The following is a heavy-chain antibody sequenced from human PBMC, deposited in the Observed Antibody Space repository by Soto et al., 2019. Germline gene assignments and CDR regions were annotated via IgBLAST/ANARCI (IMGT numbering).Heavy chain of an antibody. Sequence: QVQLQESGPGLVKPSGTLSLTCAVSGGSISSSNWWSWVRQPPWKGLEWVGVIYHSGTTNYNPSLKSIVNITVDMSTNQFSRKPSSVTAAETAVYYCARAGGITIVGVAYNWFVPWGQGTLVTVSS. D-gene: IGHD3-3*01. J-gene: IGHJ5*02. CDR2: IYHSGTT. CDR1: GGSISSSNW. V-gene: IGHV4-4*02. CDR3: ARAGGITIVGVAYNWFVP.